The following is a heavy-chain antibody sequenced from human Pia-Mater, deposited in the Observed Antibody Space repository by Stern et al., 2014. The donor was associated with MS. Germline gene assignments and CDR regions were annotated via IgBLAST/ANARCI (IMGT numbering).Heavy chain of an antibody. V-gene: IGHV1-69*01. CDR3: ARASERSGYYPDYFQY. J-gene: IGHJ1*01. CDR1: GGTFSNSA. Sequence: QMQLVQSGPEVKKPGSSVKVSCKASGGTFSNSAISWVRQAPGQGLEWMGGLIIIFDTANYAQKFQGRVTISADESTSTAYMELSSLRSEDTAVYYCARASERSGYYPDYFQYWGQGTPVTVSS. CDR2: LIIIFDTA. D-gene: IGHD3-22*01.